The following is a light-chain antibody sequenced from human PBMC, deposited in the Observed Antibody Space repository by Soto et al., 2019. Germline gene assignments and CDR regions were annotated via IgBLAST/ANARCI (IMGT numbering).Light chain of an antibody. V-gene: IGLV1-44*01. J-gene: IGLJ1*01. Sequence: QPVLTQPPSASGTPGQRVTISCSGSSSNIESNTVNWYQQFPGTAPKLLIHSNDQRPSGVPDRFSGSKSGTSASLAISGLQSEDEADYYCAAWDDSLNGYVFGTGTKLTVL. CDR2: SND. CDR3: AAWDDSLNGYV. CDR1: SSNIESNT.